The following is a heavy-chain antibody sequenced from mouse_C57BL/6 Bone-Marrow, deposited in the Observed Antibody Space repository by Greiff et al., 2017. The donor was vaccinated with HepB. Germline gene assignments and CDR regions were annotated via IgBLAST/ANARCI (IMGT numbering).Heavy chain of an antibody. CDR2: SRNKANDYTT. Sequence: EVQLVESGGGLVQSGRSLRLSCATSGFTFSDFYMEWVRQAPGKGLEWIAASRNKANDYTTEYSASVKGRFIVSRDTSQSILYLQMNALRAEDTAIYYCARDGRYWYFDVWGTGTTVTVSS. CDR1: GFTFSDFY. J-gene: IGHJ1*03. CDR3: ARDGRYWYFDV. V-gene: IGHV7-1*01.